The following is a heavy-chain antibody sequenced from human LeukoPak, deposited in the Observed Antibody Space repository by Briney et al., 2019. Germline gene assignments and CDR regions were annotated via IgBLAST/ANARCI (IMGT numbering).Heavy chain of an antibody. CDR2: INHSGST. D-gene: IGHD2-2*01. CDR3: ARGLIVVVPAALRPYYYYYMDV. CDR1: GGSFSGYY. Sequence: SETLSLTCAVSGGSFSGYYWSWIRQPPGKGLEWIGEINHSGSTNYNPSLKSRVTISVDTSKNQFSLKLSSVTAADTAVYYCARGLIVVVPAALRPYYYYYMDVWGKGTTVTVSS. J-gene: IGHJ6*03. V-gene: IGHV4-34*01.